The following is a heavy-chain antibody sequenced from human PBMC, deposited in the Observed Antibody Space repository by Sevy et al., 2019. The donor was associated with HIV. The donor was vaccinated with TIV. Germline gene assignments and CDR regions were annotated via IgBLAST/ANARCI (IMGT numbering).Heavy chain of an antibody. CDR3: ARDNWNPRNWFDY. D-gene: IGHD1-20*01. Sequence: GGSLRLSCAASGFTFSSYSMNWVSQAPGKGLEWVSSISSSSSSSGTKYYADSVKGRFTISRDNAKNSLYLQMNSLRDEDTAVYYCARDNWNPRNWFDYWGQGTPVTVSS. CDR2: ISSSSSSSGTK. J-gene: IGHJ4*02. CDR1: GFTFSSYS. V-gene: IGHV3-48*02.